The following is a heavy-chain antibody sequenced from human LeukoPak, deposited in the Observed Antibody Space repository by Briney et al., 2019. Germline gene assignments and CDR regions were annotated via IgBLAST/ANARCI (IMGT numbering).Heavy chain of an antibody. CDR1: GFTFSSYG. CDR2: IWYDGSNK. J-gene: IGHJ4*02. D-gene: IGHD5-18*01. V-gene: IGHV3-33*01. Sequence: SGGSLRLSCAASGFTFSSYGMHWVRQAPGKGLEWVAVIWYDGSNKYYADSVKGRFTISRDNSKNTLYLQMNSLRAEDTAVYYCAREGYSYGSNYYFDYWGQGTLVTVSS. CDR3: AREGYSYGSNYYFDY.